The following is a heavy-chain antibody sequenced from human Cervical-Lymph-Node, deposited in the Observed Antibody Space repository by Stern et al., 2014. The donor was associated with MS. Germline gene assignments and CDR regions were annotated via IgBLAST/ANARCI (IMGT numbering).Heavy chain of an antibody. CDR2: ISWDGGSA. J-gene: IGHJ4*02. CDR3: AKDSRGYSYELDY. V-gene: IGHV3-43*01. Sequence: EAQLEESGGVVVQPGGSLRLSCAASGFTFDDYTMHWVRQAPGKGLEWVSLISWDGGSAYYADSVKGRFTISRDNSKNSLYLQMNSLRTEDTALYYCAKDSRGYSYELDYWGQGTLVTVSS. D-gene: IGHD5-18*01. CDR1: GFTFDDYT.